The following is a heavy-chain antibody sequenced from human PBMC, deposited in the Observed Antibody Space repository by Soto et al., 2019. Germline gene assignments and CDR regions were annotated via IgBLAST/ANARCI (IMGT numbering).Heavy chain of an antibody. Sequence: SETLSLTCTVSGGSISSSSYYWGWIRQPPGKGLEWIGSIYYSGSTYYNPSLKSRVTISVDTSKNQFSLKLSSVNAADTAVYYCARPENGGYAFDIWGQGTMVTVSS. CDR2: IYYSGST. V-gene: IGHV4-39*01. D-gene: IGHD7-27*01. CDR1: GGSISSSSYY. CDR3: ARPENGGYAFDI. J-gene: IGHJ3*02.